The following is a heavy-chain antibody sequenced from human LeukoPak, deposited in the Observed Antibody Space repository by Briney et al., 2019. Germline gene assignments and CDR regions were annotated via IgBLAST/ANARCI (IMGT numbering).Heavy chain of an antibody. D-gene: IGHD6-13*01. CDR2: INPNSGGT. CDR3: ARAPAYSSSWFTDNWFDP. CDR1: GYTFTGYY. V-gene: IGHV1-2*02. J-gene: IGHJ5*02. Sequence: ASVKVSCKASGYTFTGYYMHWVRQAPGQGLEWMGWINPNSGGTNYAQKFQGRVTVTRDTSISTAYMELSRLRSDDTAVYYCARAPAYSSSWFTDNWFDPWGQGTLVTVSS.